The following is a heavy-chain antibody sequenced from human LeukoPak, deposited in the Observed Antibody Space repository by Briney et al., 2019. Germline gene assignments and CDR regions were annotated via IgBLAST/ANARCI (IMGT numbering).Heavy chain of an antibody. CDR2: INWNGDRT. D-gene: IGHD3-10*01. V-gene: IGHV3-20*04. CDR1: GFTFHDYD. Sequence: GGSLRLSCAASGFTFHDYDMSWVRQSPGKGLGWVSGINWNGDRTGYADSVKGRFTISRDNAKKSLYLQMNSLRAEDTALYYCARRDYYGSGSPDFWGQGILVTVSS. J-gene: IGHJ4*02. CDR3: ARRDYYGSGSPDF.